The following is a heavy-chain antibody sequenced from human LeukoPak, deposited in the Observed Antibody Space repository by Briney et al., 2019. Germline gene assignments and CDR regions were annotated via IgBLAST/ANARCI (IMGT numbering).Heavy chain of an antibody. CDR1: GYTLTSYY. V-gene: IGHV1-46*01. D-gene: IGHD5-24*01. Sequence: ASVKVSCKASGYTLTSYYMHWVRQAPGQGLEWTGIINPSGGSTSYAQKFQGRVTMTRDTSTSTVYMELSSLRSEDTAVYYCARWLQFDYYFDYWGQGTLVTVSS. CDR3: ARWLQFDYYFDY. CDR2: INPSGGST. J-gene: IGHJ4*02.